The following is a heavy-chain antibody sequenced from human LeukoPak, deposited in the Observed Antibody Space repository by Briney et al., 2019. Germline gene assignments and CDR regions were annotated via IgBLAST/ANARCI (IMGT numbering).Heavy chain of an antibody. CDR3: ARRSVVGARTYYFDY. CDR2: VYHSGGT. D-gene: IGHD2-15*01. J-gene: IGHJ4*02. V-gene: IGHV4-59*01. Sequence: SETLSLTCTVSGGSISSYYWNWIRQSPGKGLEWIGYVYHSGGTNYNPSLKSRVTISLDTSKNQFSVKLNSVTAADTAVYYCARRSVVGARTYYFDYWGQGTLVTVSS. CDR1: GGSISSYY.